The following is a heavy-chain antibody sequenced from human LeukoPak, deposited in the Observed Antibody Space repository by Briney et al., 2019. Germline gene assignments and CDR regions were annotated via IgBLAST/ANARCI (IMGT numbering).Heavy chain of an antibody. Sequence: GGSLRLSCAVSGLTLSSYWMSWVRQAAGKGREWVGNIKQDASEKYFVDSLRGRFTISRDNAQTSLFLQMNGLRADDTAIYYCVRDQGAFDMWGRGTMATVSS. CDR2: IKQDASEK. V-gene: IGHV3-7*05. J-gene: IGHJ3*02. CDR3: VRDQGAFDM. CDR1: GLTLSSYW.